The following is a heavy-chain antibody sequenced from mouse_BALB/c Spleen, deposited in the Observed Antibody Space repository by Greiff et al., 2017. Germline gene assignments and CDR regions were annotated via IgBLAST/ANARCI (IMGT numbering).Heavy chain of an antibody. D-gene: IGHD1-2*01. CDR2: INPSTGYT. J-gene: IGHJ2*01. CDR1: GYTFTSYW. CDR3: ARAITTATTWFAY. V-gene: IGHV1-7*01. Sequence: QVQLQQSGAELAKPGASVKMSCKASGYTFTSYWMHWVKQRPGQGLEWIGYINPSTGYTEYNQKFKDKATLTADKSSSTAYMQLSSLTSEDSAVYYCARAITTATTWFAYWGQGTTLTVSS.